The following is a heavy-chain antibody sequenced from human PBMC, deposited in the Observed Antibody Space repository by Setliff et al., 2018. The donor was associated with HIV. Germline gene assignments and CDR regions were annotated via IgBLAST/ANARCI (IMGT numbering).Heavy chain of an antibody. J-gene: IGHJ3*02. CDR2: IYYSGST. Sequence: SETLSLTCTVSGGSISSGDYYWSWVRQHPGKGLEWIGYIYYSGSTYYNPSLKSRVTISVDTSKNQFSLKLGSVTAADTAVYYCASSPIFGVAKGAFDIWGQGTMVTVSS. D-gene: IGHD3-3*01. CDR3: ASSPIFGVAKGAFDI. CDR1: GGSISSGDYY. V-gene: IGHV4-31*03.